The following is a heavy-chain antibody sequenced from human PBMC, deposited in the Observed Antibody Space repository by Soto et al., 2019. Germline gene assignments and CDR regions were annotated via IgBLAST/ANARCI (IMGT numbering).Heavy chain of an antibody. CDR2: ISAYNGNT. J-gene: IGHJ6*02. D-gene: IGHD3-3*01. CDR1: GYTFTSYG. V-gene: IGHV1-18*01. CDR3: AREITIFGVVSVPYYYGMDV. Sequence: ASVKVSCKASGYTFTSYGISWVRQAPGQGLEWMGWISAYNGNTNYAQKLQGRVTMTTDTSTSTAYMELRSLRFDDTAVYYCAREITIFGVVSVPYYYGMDVWGQGTTVTVSS.